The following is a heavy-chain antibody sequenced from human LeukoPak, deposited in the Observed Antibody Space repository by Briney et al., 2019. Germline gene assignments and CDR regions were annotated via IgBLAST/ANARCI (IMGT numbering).Heavy chain of an antibody. J-gene: IGHJ4*02. CDR3: ASFSIGYTPEVTPGY. CDR2: IIPIFGTA. V-gene: IGHV1-69*06. CDR1: GGTFSSYA. Sequence: GASVKVSCKASGGTFSSYAISWVRQAPGQGLEWMGGIIPIFGTANYAQKLQGRVTITADKSTSTAYMELSSLRSEDTAVYYCASFSIGYTPEVTPGYWGQGTLVTVSS. D-gene: IGHD6-13*01.